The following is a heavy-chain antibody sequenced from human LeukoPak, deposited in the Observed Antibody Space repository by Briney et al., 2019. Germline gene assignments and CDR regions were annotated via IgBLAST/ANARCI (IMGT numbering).Heavy chain of an antibody. J-gene: IGHJ3*01. D-gene: IGHD6-13*01. CDR1: AFTFSSYN. CDR2: ISSSSSYI. Sequence: GGSLRPSCAASAFTFSSYNMNWVRQAPGKGLEWVSCISSSSSYIYYANSVKGRFTISRDNAKNSLYLQMNSLRAEDTGVYYCARVPGYSSSWSGFDLWGQGTMVTVSS. V-gene: IGHV3-21*01. CDR3: ARVPGYSSSWSGFDL.